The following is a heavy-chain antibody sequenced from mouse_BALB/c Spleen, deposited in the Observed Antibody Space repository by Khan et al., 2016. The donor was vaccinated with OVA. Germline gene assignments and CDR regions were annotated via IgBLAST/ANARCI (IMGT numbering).Heavy chain of an antibody. J-gene: IGHJ4*01. CDR1: GYTFSTYW. Sequence: QVQLKQSGAELMKPGASVKISCKASGYTFSTYWIEWVKQRPGHGLEWIGEILPRSGSTNYNEKFKGKATFTADTSSNTAYMQLSSLTSEDSAVSYCGSTDQAYYYAMDYWGQGTSVTVSS. CDR3: GSTDQAYYYAMDY. CDR2: ILPRSGST. V-gene: IGHV1-9*01. D-gene: IGHD3-2*02.